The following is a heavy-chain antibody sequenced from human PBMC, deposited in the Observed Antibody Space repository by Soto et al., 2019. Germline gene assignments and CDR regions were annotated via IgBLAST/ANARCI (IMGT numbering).Heavy chain of an antibody. Sequence: SETLSLTCTVSCGSIISGDYCWSWIRQPPGKGLEWIGYIYYSGSTYYNPSLKIRATISVDTSKNQFSLKLSSVTAADTAVYYCARDYPYGSGTYYYYYYGMDVWGQGTTVTVSS. D-gene: IGHD3-10*01. CDR1: CGSIISGDYC. V-gene: IGHV4-30-4*01. J-gene: IGHJ6*02. CDR2: IYYSGST. CDR3: ARDYPYGSGTYYYYYYGMDV.